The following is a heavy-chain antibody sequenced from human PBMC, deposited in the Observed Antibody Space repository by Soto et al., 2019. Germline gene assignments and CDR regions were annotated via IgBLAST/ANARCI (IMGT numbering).Heavy chain of an antibody. Sequence: SETLSLTCTVSVDSIGTGGYYWDWIRQHPGKGPEWIGYIHYSGNTYYNPSLKSRLTISLDTSKNQFSPHLSSVTAADTAVYYCATNHDDISGRTPLLFDSWGQGTLVTVSS. D-gene: IGHD3-22*01. CDR2: IHYSGNT. CDR1: VDSIGTGGYY. CDR3: ATNHDDISGRTPLLFDS. J-gene: IGHJ4*02. V-gene: IGHV4-31*03.